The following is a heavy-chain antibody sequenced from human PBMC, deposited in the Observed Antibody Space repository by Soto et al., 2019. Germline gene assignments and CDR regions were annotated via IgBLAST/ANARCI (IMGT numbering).Heavy chain of an antibody. CDR1: GYTFTSYD. Sequence: GASVKVFCKASGYTFTSYDISWVRQAPGQGLEWMGWISTYNGNTNYAQKLQGRVTMTTDTSTSTAYMELRSLRSDDTAVYYCARGFRVAATRWWFDPWGQGTLVTVSS. D-gene: IGHD2-15*01. CDR3: ARGFRVAATRWWFDP. CDR2: ISTYNGNT. J-gene: IGHJ5*02. V-gene: IGHV1-18*01.